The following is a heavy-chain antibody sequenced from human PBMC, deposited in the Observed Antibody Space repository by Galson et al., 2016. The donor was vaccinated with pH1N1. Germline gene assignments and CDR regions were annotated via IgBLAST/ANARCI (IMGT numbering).Heavy chain of an antibody. CDR3: GRNPAFVGGAIDI. J-gene: IGHJ3*02. Sequence: PALVKPTQTLTLTCTFSGFSLSTSGMSVSWIRQPPGKALEWLALIEWDDDKFYSTSLKTRLSIPKDTSQNQVVLTMTNMDPEDTATYYCGRNPAFVGGAIDIWGRGTLVTVSS. CDR1: GFSLSTSGMS. V-gene: IGHV2-70*01. CDR2: IEWDDDK. D-gene: IGHD2-15*01.